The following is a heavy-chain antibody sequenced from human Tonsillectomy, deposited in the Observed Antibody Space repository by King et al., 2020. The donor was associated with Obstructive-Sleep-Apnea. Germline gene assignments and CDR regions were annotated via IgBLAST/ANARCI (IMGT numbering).Heavy chain of an antibody. CDR1: VDAIINNYW. CDR3: ARAPRTELTLRVKGGPFPLLPRSGIKTGAPGGLYLDF. Sequence: VQLQESGPRLVKPSGTLSVICALSVDAIINNYWWTLVRQSPRKGLGWIGEISHSGTTDYNPSLQTRVTMASDKSKHTFSLRLTSLTAADPAVYYCARAPRTELTLRVKGGPFPLLPRSGIKTGAPGGLYLDFWGPGIAVTVSS. V-gene: IGHV4-4*02. D-gene: IGHD7-27*01. J-gene: IGHJ4*02. CDR2: ISHSGTT.